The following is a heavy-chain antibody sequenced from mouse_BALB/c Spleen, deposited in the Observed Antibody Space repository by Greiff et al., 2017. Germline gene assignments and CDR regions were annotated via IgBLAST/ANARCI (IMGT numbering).Heavy chain of an antibody. Sequence: VQLQQSGPELVKPGASVKMSCKASGYTFTSYVMHSVKQKPGQGLEWIGYINPYNDGTKYNEKFKGKATLTSDKSSSTAYMELSSLTSEDSAVYYCARSGITTATYYFDYWGQGTTLTVSS. V-gene: IGHV1-14*01. D-gene: IGHD1-2*01. CDR2: INPYNDGT. J-gene: IGHJ2*01. CDR1: GYTFTSYV. CDR3: ARSGITTATYYFDY.